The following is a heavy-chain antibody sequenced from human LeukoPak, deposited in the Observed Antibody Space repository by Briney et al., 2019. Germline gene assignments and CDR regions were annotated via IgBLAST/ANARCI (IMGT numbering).Heavy chain of an antibody. CDR2: VSYGGST. D-gene: IGHD2-21*01. CDR3: ARHSGLGVVSPYSDY. V-gene: IGHV4-39*01. CDR1: GVSISSSSHC. J-gene: IGHJ4*02. Sequence: SETLSLTCTVSGVSISSSSHCWGWIRQPPGKGLEWIGIVSYGGSTHSSPSLKSRVTLAVDTSRNQFSLKLTSVTAADTAVYYCARHSGLGVVSPYSDYWGQGTLVTVSS.